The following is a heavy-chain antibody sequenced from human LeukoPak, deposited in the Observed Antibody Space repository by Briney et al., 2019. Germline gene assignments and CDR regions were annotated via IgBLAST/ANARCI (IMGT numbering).Heavy chain of an antibody. CDR1: GYTLTELS. CDR2: VDPEDGET. Sequence: ASVKVSCKVSGYTLTELSMHWVRQAPGKGLEWMGRVDPEDGETIYAEKLQGRVTITADTSTDTAYMELSSLRSEDTAVYYCATKAAAAPFDCWGQGTLVTVSS. D-gene: IGHD6-13*01. V-gene: IGHV1-24*01. J-gene: IGHJ4*02. CDR3: ATKAAAAPFDC.